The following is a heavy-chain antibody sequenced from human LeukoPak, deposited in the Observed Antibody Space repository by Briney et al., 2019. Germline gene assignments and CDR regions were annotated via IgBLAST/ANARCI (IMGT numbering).Heavy chain of an antibody. CDR3: ARDGGGGQWLVFYYFDY. CDR1: GFTFSSYS. J-gene: IGHJ4*02. V-gene: IGHV3-21*01. Sequence: GGSLRLSCAASGFTFSSYSITWVRQAPGKGLEWVSSISSSSSYIYYADSVKGRFTISRDNAKNSLYLQMNSLRDEDTAVYYCARDGGGGQWLVFYYFDYWGQGTLVTVSS. D-gene: IGHD6-19*01. CDR2: ISSSSSYI.